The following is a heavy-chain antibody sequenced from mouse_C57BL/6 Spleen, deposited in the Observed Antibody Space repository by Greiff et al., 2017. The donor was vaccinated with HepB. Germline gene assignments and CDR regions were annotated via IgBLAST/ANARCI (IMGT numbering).Heavy chain of an antibody. V-gene: IGHV1-7*01. CDR1: GYTFTSYW. Sequence: QVQLQQSGAELAKPGASVKLSCKASGYTFTSYWMHWVKQRPGQGLEWIGYINPSSGYTKYNQKFKGKATLTVDKSSSTAYMELRSLTSEDSAVYYCARGAGNLEDFDYWGQGTTLTVSS. J-gene: IGHJ2*01. CDR3: ARGAGNLEDFDY. D-gene: IGHD2-1*01. CDR2: INPSSGYT.